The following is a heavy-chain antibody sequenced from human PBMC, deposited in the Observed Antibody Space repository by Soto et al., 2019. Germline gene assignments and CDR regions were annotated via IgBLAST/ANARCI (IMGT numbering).Heavy chain of an antibody. CDR1: GYTFTXYG. Sequence: QVQLVQSGAEVKKPGASVXVSXKASGYTFTXYGISWVRQAPGQGLEWMGWISAYNGNTNYAQKLQGRVTTTTDTTTNTAYMELRSLRSYDTAVYYCARDTSSGWYARFDQWGQGTLVTVSS. J-gene: IGHJ4*02. D-gene: IGHD6-19*01. V-gene: IGHV1-18*01. CDR3: ARDTSSGWYARFDQ. CDR2: ISAYNGNT.